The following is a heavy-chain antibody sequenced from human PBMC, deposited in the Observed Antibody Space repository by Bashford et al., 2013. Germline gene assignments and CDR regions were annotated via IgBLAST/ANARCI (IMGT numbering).Heavy chain of an antibody. Sequence: ASVKVSCKTSGYTFTNYYMHWVRQAPGQGLEWMGLINPSGGSTTYAQKFQGRVTMTRDTSTSTIYMELSSLTSEDTAVYYCARDRESPGFVAYWGQGTLVTVSS. CDR2: INPSGGST. D-gene: IGHD3-10*01. CDR3: ARDRESPGFVAY. CDR1: GYTFTNYY. V-gene: IGHV1-46*01. J-gene: IGHJ4*02.